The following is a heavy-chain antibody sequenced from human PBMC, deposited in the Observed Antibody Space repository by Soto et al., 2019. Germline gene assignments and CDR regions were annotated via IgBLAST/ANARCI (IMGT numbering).Heavy chain of an antibody. J-gene: IGHJ6*02. CDR3: AHSMVHLNSLGHYYGMDV. CDR1: GYIFTSYW. D-gene: IGHD3-10*01. V-gene: IGHV5-51*01. CDR2: IYPGDSDT. Sequence: GESLKISCKTFGYIFTSYWLGWVRQMPGKGLEWMGIIYPGDSDTKYSPSFQGQVTISADKSIGTAYLQWSSLKASDTAMYYCAHSMVHLNSLGHYYGMDVWGQGTTVTVSS.